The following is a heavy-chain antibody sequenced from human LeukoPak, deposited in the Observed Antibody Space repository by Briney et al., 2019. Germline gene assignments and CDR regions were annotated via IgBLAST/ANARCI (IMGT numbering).Heavy chain of an antibody. CDR3: ARDLGQYYDTSDNWFDP. J-gene: IGHJ5*02. Sequence: GGSLRLSCAASGFTFSSYWMHWVRQAPGKGLVWVSRINSDGSSTSYADSVKGRFTISRDNAKNTPNLQMNSLRAEDTAVYYCARDLGQYYDTSDNWFDPWGQGTLVTVSS. CDR2: INSDGSST. CDR1: GFTFSSYW. V-gene: IGHV3-74*01. D-gene: IGHD3-22*01.